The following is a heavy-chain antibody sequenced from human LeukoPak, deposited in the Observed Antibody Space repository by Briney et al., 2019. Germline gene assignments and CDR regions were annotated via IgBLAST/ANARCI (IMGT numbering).Heavy chain of an antibody. CDR1: GGTFSSYA. Sequence: ASVKVSCKASGGTFSSYAISWVRQAPGQGLEWMGIINPSGGSTSYAQKFQGRVTMTRDMSTSTVYMELSSLRSEDTAVYYCASNSGAYSAFDIWGQGTMVTVSS. CDR2: INPSGGST. V-gene: IGHV1-46*01. CDR3: ASNSGAYSAFDI. D-gene: IGHD2-15*01. J-gene: IGHJ3*02.